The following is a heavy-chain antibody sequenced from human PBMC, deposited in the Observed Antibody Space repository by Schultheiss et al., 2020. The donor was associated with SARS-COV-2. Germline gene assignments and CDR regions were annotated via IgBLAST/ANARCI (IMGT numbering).Heavy chain of an antibody. CDR1: GFTFSSFG. CDR3: SYCSGGSCYARSIDY. CDR2: ISYDGSNR. J-gene: IGHJ4*02. V-gene: IGHV3-30*03. Sequence: GGSLRLSCAASGFTFSSFGIHWVRQAPGKGLEWVAVISYDGSNREYVDSVKGRFTISRDNSKNSLYPQMNSLTAEDTAVYYCSYCSGGSCYARSIDYWGQGTLVTVSS. D-gene: IGHD2-15*01.